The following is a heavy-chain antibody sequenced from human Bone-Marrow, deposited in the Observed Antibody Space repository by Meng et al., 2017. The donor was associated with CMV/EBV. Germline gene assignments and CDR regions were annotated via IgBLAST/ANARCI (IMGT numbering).Heavy chain of an antibody. D-gene: IGHD6-13*01. V-gene: IGHV1-46*01. CDR3: ARGGPYSSSWIQGDYYYGMDV. CDR2: INPSGGST. J-gene: IGHJ6*02. CDR1: GYTFTSYY. Sequence: DSVKVSCKASGYTFTSYYMHWVRQAPGQGLEWMGIINPSGGSTSYAQKFQGRVTMTRDTPTSTVYMELSSLRSEDTAVYYCARGGPYSSSWIQGDYYYGMDVWGQGTTVTVSS.